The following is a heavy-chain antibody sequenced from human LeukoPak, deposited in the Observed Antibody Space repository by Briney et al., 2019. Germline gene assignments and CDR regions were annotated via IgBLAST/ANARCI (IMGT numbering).Heavy chain of an antibody. J-gene: IGHJ5*02. CDR1: GYTFTSYG. V-gene: IGHV1-18*01. CDR3: ARAEYYYDSSGYYLDWFDP. Sequence: ASVKVSCKASGYTFTSYGISWVRQAPGQGLEWMGWISAYNGNTNYAQKLQGRVTMTTDTSTSTAYMELKSLRSDDTAVYYCARAEYYYDSSGYYLDWFDPWGQGTLVTVSS. D-gene: IGHD3-22*01. CDR2: ISAYNGNT.